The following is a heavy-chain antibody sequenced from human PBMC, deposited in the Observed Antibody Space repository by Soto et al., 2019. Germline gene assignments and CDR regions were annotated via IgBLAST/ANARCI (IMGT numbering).Heavy chain of an antibody. CDR2: IYYSGTT. V-gene: IGHV4-59*08. Sequence: CRRILQPPGKGLEWMGYIYYSGTTTNYNPSLKSRVTLSVDTSKNQFSLKLSSVTAADTAVYYCARLGGSYAVPHFDYWGQGTLVSVSS. J-gene: IGHJ4*02. D-gene: IGHD1-26*01. CDR3: ARLGGSYAVPHFDY.